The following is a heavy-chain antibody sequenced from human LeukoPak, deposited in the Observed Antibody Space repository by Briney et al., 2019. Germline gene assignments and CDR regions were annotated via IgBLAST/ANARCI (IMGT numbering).Heavy chain of an antibody. CDR2: ISAYANT. CDR1: GYTFTNYG. D-gene: IGHD6-13*01. CDR3: ARVDRSGSSSMDY. V-gene: IGHV1-18*01. Sequence: ASVKVSCKASGYTFTNYGISWVRQAPGQGLEWMGWISAYANTNYAQKLQGRVTMTTDTSTSTAYMELRNLRSDDTAIYYCARVDRSGSSSMDYWGQGTLATVSS. J-gene: IGHJ4*02.